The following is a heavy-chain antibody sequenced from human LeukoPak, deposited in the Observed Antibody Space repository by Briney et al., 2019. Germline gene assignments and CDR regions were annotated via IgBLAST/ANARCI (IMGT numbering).Heavy chain of an antibody. V-gene: IGHV3-48*03. CDR1: GFTFSSYE. CDR2: ISSSGSAI. CDR3: AREKLSFFDSSGYFDY. D-gene: IGHD3-22*01. J-gene: IGHJ4*02. Sequence: GGSLRLSCAVSGFTFSSYEMNWVRQAPGKGLEWVSFISSSGSAIHYADSVRGRFTISRDNAKNSLYLQMSRLRAEDTAVYYCAREKLSFFDSSGYFDYWGQGTLVTVSS.